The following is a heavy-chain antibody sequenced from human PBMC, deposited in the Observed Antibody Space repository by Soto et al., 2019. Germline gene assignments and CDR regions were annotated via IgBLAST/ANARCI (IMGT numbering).Heavy chain of an antibody. Sequence: VQLLESGGGLVQPGGSLRLSCAASGFTFSSYAMSWVRQAPGKGMEWVAAISGSGGSTYYADSVKGRFTISRDNSKNTLYLQMNSLRAEDAAVYYCAKDLVGSNADYFDYWGQGTLVTVSS. CDR3: AKDLVGSNADYFDY. CDR1: GFTFSSYA. V-gene: IGHV3-23*01. CDR2: ISGSGGST. D-gene: IGHD2-15*01. J-gene: IGHJ4*02.